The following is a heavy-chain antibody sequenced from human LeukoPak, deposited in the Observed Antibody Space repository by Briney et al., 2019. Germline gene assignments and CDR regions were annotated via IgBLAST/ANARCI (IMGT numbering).Heavy chain of an antibody. CDR1: GFTFSSYA. V-gene: IGHV3-23*01. CDR2: ISGSGGST. J-gene: IGHJ6*03. Sequence: GGSLRLSCAASGFTFSSYAMSWVRQAPGNGLEWVSAISGSGGSTYYADSVKGRFTISRDNSKNTLYLQMNSLRAEDTAVYYCAKRLGCSSTSCYTEKKSYYYYYMDVWGKGTRVTVS. D-gene: IGHD2-2*02. CDR3: AKRLGCSSTSCYTEKKSYYYYYMDV.